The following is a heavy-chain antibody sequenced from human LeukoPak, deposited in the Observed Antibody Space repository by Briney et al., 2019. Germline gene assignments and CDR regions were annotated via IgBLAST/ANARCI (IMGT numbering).Heavy chain of an antibody. D-gene: IGHD6-6*01. Sequence: SETLSLTCTVSGDSIRGYYWTWIRQPPGKGLEWIGYVYTSGSTNYNPSLKSRVTISVDTSKNQFSLKLSSVTAADTALYYCARLKTSFNYFDYWGQGTLVTVSS. CDR2: VYTSGST. CDR3: ARLKTSFNYFDY. J-gene: IGHJ4*02. CDR1: GDSIRGYY. V-gene: IGHV4-4*09.